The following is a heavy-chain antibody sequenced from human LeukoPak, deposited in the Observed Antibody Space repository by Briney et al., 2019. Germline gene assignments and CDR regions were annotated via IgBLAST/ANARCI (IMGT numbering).Heavy chain of an antibody. J-gene: IGHJ4*02. CDR2: IYYSGST. CDR3: ARGDYDSSGYHLFDY. D-gene: IGHD3-22*01. V-gene: IGHV4-59*01. Sequence: NPSETLSLTCTVSGGSISSYYWSWIRQPPGKGLEWIGYIYYSGSTNYNPSLKSRVTISVDTSKNQFSLKLSSVTAADTAVYYCARGDYDSSGYHLFDYWGQGTLVTVSS. CDR1: GGSISSYY.